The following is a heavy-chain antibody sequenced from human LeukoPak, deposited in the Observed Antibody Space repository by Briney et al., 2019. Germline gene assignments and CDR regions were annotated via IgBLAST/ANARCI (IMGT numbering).Heavy chain of an antibody. V-gene: IGHV3-23*01. D-gene: IGHD6-6*01. CDR1: WFNLSRYA. CDR2: ISGSGGST. CDR3: AKDDEYSSSYVDY. Sequence: GSLRLSCAASWFNLSRYAMGWGRQAPGEGLEGGSTISGSGGSTYYADSVKGRFTISRDNSKNTLYLQMNSLRAEDTAVYYCAKDDEYSSSYVDYWGQGTLVTVSS. J-gene: IGHJ4*02.